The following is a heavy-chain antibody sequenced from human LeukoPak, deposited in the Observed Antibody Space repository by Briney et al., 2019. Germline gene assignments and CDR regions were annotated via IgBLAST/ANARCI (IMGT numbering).Heavy chain of an antibody. J-gene: IGHJ4*02. CDR1: GGTFSSYA. CDR3: ASSVAIVATIRY. V-gene: IGHV1-69*04. Sequence: SVKVSCKASGGTFSSYAISWVRQAPGQGLEWMGRIIPILGIANYAQKFQGRVTITADKPTSTAYMELSSLRSEDAAVYYCASSVAIVATIRYWGQGTLVTVSS. CDR2: IIPILGIA. D-gene: IGHD5-12*01.